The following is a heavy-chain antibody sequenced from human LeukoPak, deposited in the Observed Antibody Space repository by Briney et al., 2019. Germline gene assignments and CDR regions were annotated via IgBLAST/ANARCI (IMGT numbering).Heavy chain of an antibody. CDR2: IYWNDDK. CDR1: GFSLSTNGVG. Sequence: SGPTLVKPTQTLTLTCTFSGFSLSTNGVGVGWLRQPPGKALEWLALIYWNDDKRYSPSLKSRLTITKDTSKNQVVLTMTNMDPVATGKYYGPRQISGWQINWFDPWAQETLATVSS. D-gene: IGHD6-19*01. CDR3: PRQISGWQINWFDP. V-gene: IGHV2-5*01. J-gene: IGHJ5*02.